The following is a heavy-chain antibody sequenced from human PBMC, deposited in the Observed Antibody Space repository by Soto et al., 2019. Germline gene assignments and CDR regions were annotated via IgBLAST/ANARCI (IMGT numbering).Heavy chain of an antibody. J-gene: IGHJ6*02. D-gene: IGHD3-22*01. V-gene: IGHV3-74*01. Sequence: GGSLRLSCAASGFTFRNYWMHWVRQAPGKELEWVSRINSDGSSTNYADSVKGRFTISRDNTRDNTKNMLFLQMNGLGAEDTAVYYCARGRTITMIVVVPIDVWGQGTTVTVSS. CDR2: INSDGSST. CDR1: GFTFRNYW. CDR3: ARGRTITMIVVVPIDV.